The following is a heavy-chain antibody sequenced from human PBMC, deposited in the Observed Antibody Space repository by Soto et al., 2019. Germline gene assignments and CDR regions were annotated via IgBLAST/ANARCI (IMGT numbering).Heavy chain of an antibody. J-gene: IGHJ6*03. D-gene: IGHD1-1*01. Sequence: GGSLRLSCAASGFTFSSYSMNWVRQAPGKGLEWVSSISSSSSYIYYADSVKGRFTISRDNAKNSLYLQMNSLRAEDTAVYYCASRPGVHHPPYMDVWGKGTTVTVSS. CDR1: GFTFSSYS. CDR3: ASRPGVHHPPYMDV. V-gene: IGHV3-21*01. CDR2: ISSSSSYI.